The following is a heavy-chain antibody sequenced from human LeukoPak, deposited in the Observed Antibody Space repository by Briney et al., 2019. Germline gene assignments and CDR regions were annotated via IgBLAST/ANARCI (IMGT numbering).Heavy chain of an antibody. Sequence: GASVKVSCKASGYTFTGYYMHWVRQAPGPGLGWMGWINPNSGGTNYAQKFQGWVTMTRDTSISTAYMELSRLRSDDTAVYYCARDMRSSGWYYGMDVWGQGTTVTVSS. CDR3: ARDMRSSGWYYGMDV. V-gene: IGHV1-2*04. CDR1: GYTFTGYY. CDR2: INPNSGGT. J-gene: IGHJ6*02. D-gene: IGHD6-19*01.